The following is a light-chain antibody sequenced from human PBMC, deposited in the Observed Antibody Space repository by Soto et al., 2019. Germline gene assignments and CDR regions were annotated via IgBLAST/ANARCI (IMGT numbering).Light chain of an antibody. J-gene: IGKJ4*01. Sequence: DIQMTQSPSSLSASVGDRVTITCRASQSITSYLHWYQQKPGKDPKLLIYAASSLQSGGTSSFSSSGSGTEFTLTISSLQPEDFATYYCQQSYNSPALTFGGGTKVEIK. V-gene: IGKV1-39*01. CDR1: QSITSY. CDR2: AAS. CDR3: QQSYNSPALT.